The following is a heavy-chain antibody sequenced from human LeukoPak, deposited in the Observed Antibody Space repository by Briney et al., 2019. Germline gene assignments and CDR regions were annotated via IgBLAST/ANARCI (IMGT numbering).Heavy chain of an antibody. V-gene: IGHV4-39*01. Sequence: SETLSLTCTVSGGPISRSSYYWGWIRQPPGKGLEWIGTINYSGSTYYNPSLKSRVTISVDTSKNQFSLKLSSVTAADTAVYYCARQMGIFCTNGVCYWDAFDIWGQGTMVTVSS. CDR2: INYSGST. CDR3: ARQMGIFCTNGVCYWDAFDI. J-gene: IGHJ3*02. CDR1: GGPISRSSYY. D-gene: IGHD2-8*01.